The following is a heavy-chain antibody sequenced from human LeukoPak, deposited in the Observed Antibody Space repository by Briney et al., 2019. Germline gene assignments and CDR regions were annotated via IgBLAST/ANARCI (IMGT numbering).Heavy chain of an antibody. Sequence: PSETLSLTCTVSGYSISSGFHWGWIRQPPGKGLQWIGSIYHSGSTYYNPSLKSRVIISVDTSKNQFSLKLGSVTAADTAVYYCARAFDYWGQGTLVTVSS. CDR3: ARAFDY. V-gene: IGHV4-38-2*02. J-gene: IGHJ4*02. CDR1: GYSISSGFH. CDR2: IYHSGST.